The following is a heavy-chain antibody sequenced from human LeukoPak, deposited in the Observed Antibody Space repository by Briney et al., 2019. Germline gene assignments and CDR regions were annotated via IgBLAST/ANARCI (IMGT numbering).Heavy chain of an antibody. CDR3: ARGIVVVPAAHNWFDP. CDR1: GYTFTSYG. J-gene: IGHJ5*02. Sequence: GASVKVSCKASGYTFTSYGISWVRQAPGQGLEWMGWISAYNGNTNYAQKLQGRVTMTTDTSTSTAYMELRSLRSDDTAVYYCARGIVVVPAAHNWFDPWGQGTLVTVSS. V-gene: IGHV1-18*01. CDR2: ISAYNGNT. D-gene: IGHD2-2*01.